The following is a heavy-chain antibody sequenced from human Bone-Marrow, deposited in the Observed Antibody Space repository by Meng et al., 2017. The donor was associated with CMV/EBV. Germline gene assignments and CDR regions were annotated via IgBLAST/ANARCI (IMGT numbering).Heavy chain of an antibody. Sequence: ASVKVSCKASGYTFTGNDIYWMRQAPGQGLEWMGWMNPNSGNTGYAQKFQGRVTMTRNTSISTAYMELSSLRSEDTAVYYCARGGLLHYWGQGKLVTVSS. J-gene: IGHJ4*02. CDR2: MNPNSGNT. CDR1: GYTFTGND. V-gene: IGHV1-8*02. CDR3: ARGGLLHY.